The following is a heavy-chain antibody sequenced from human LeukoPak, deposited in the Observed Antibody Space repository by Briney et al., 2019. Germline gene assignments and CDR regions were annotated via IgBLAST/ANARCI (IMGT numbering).Heavy chain of an antibody. CDR3: ASLYGSGSYYPSDY. CDR2: IYYSGST. V-gene: IGHV4-39*07. CDR1: GGSISSSNYY. Sequence: SETLSLACTVSGGSISSSNYYWGWIRQPPGKGLEWIGSIYYSGSTYYTPSLKSRVTISVDTSKNQFSLKLSSVTAADTAVYYCASLYGSGSYYPSDYWGQGTLVTVSS. D-gene: IGHD3-10*01. J-gene: IGHJ4*02.